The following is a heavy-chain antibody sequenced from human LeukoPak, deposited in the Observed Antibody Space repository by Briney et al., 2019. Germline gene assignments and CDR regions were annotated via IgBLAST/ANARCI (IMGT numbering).Heavy chain of an antibody. D-gene: IGHD2-2*01. J-gene: IGHJ4*02. V-gene: IGHV4-4*02. CDR1: SGSIFSNNS. CDR3: ARSPTKRVPEDY. Sequence: SETLSLTCTVPSGSIFSNNSWSWVRQPPGKGLEWIGQIFHSGSTSYSPSLKSRVTISMDKSKNQISLRLTSVTAADTAVYYCARSPTKRVPEDYWGQGTLVTVSS. CDR2: IFHSGST.